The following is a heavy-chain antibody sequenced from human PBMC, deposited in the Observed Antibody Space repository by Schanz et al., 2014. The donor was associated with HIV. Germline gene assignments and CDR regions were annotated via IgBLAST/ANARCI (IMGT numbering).Heavy chain of an antibody. CDR3: AREGSIAEPGLDALDI. CDR1: GYTFTSYD. CDR2: MNPNSGNT. D-gene: IGHD6-19*01. V-gene: IGHV1-8*01. J-gene: IGHJ3*02. Sequence: QVQLVQSGAEVKKPGASVKVSCKASGYTFTSYDINWVRQATGQGLEWMGWMNPNSGNTGYAQKFQGRVTMTRITSISIAYMELSSLSSDDTALYYCAREGSIAEPGLDALDIWGQGTMITVS.